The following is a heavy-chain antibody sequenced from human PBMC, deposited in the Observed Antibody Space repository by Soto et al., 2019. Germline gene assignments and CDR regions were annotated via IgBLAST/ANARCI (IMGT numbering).Heavy chain of an antibody. CDR2: ISAYNGNT. V-gene: IGHV1-18*01. CDR3: ARDSDYVGRSEFDY. J-gene: IGHJ4*02. D-gene: IGHD4-17*01. Sequence: GASVKVSCKASGYTFTSYGISWVRQAPGQGLEWMGWISAYNGNTNYAQKLQGRVTMTTDTSTSTAYMELRSLRSDDTAVYYCARDSDYVGRSEFDYWGQGTLVTVSS. CDR1: GYTFTSYG.